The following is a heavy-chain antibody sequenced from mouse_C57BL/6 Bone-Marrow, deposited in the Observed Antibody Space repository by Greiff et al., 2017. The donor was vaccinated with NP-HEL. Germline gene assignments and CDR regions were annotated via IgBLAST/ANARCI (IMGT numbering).Heavy chain of an antibody. CDR2: IYPRSGNT. V-gene: IGHV1-81*01. CDR3: ARFPY. J-gene: IGHJ3*01. Sequence: VKLQQSGAELARPGASVKLSCKASGYTFTSYGISWVKQRTGQGLEWIGEIYPRSGNTYYNEKFKGKATLTADKSSSTAYMELRSLTSEDSAVYFCARFPYWGQGTLVTVSA. CDR1: GYTFTSYG.